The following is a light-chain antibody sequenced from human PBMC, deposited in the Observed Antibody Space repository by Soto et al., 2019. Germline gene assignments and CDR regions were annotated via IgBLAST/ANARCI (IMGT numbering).Light chain of an antibody. CDR3: CSYAGDYTFV. V-gene: IGLV2-11*01. Sequence: QSALIQPRSVSGSPGQSVTISCTGTSSDVGVYKYVSWYRQHPGKAPKLMIYDVITRPSGVPDRFSGSKSGNTASLTISGLQAEAEADYYCCSYAGDYTFVFGSGTKLTVL. J-gene: IGLJ1*01. CDR2: DVI. CDR1: SSDVGVYKY.